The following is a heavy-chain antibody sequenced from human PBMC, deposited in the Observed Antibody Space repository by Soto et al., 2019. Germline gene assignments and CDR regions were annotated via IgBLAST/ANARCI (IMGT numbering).Heavy chain of an antibody. CDR2: IDPRASHT. D-gene: IGHD2-15*01. V-gene: IGHV5-10-1*03. J-gene: IGHJ6*02. Sequence: EVQLVQSGAEVKKPGESLKISCEGSGSRFTSYWISWVRQVPGKGLEWMGRIDPRASHTHYSPSFQGHVTVSADKSISTAYLQWNSLKASDTAIYYCARQDGYCSDGSCYFDGMDVWGLGTTVIVSS. CDR1: GSRFTSYW. CDR3: ARQDGYCSDGSCYFDGMDV.